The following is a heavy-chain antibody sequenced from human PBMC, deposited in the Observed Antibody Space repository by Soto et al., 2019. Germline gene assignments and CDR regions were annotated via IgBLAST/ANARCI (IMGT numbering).Heavy chain of an antibody. CDR2: TYYRSQWYN. Sequence: SQTLSLTCGISGDSVSSNSAALNWLRQSPSRGLEWLGRTYYRSQWYNDYAVSVKSRITLNADTSRNQFYLVLNSVTPEDTAVYYCARSGERYFDPWGQGALVTVSS. CDR1: GDSVSSNSAA. D-gene: IGHD3-10*01. J-gene: IGHJ5*02. V-gene: IGHV6-1*01. CDR3: ARSGERYFDP.